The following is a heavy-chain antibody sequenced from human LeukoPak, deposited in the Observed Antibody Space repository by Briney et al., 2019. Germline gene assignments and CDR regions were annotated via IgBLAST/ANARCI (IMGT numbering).Heavy chain of an antibody. CDR3: AKDGSGRLYYYGMDV. Sequence: PGTSLRLSCAASGFTLSSYAMHWVRQAPGKGLEWVAVISYDGSNKYYADSVKGRFTISRDNSKNTLYLQMNSLRAEDTAVYYCAKDGSGRLYYYGMDVWGQGTTVTVSS. V-gene: IGHV3-30*04. J-gene: IGHJ6*02. CDR1: GFTLSSYA. CDR2: ISYDGSNK. D-gene: IGHD3-10*01.